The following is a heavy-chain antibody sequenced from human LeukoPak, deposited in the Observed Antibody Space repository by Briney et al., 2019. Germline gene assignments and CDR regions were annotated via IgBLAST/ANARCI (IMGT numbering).Heavy chain of an antibody. CDR3: ARYHYLTDYYGYSSGWYAYYFDY. J-gene: IGHJ4*02. CDR2: IYYSGST. CDR1: GGSISSSSYY. V-gene: IGHV4-39*01. Sequence: SETLSLTCTVSGGSISSSSYYWGWIRQPPGKGLEWIGSIYYSGSTYYNPSLKSRVTISVDTSKNQFSLKLSSVTAADTAVYYCARYHYLTDYYGYSSGWYAYYFDYWGQGTLVTVSS. D-gene: IGHD6-19*01.